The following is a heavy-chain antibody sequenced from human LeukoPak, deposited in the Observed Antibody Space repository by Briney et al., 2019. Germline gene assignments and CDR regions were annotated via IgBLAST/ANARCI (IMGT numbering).Heavy chain of an antibody. D-gene: IGHD1-26*01. CDR3: ARDLKPEFKIVGATNWFDP. V-gene: IGHV1-46*01. Sequence: ASVKVSCKASGYTFTSYYMHWVRQAPGQGLEWMGMINPSGGSTSYAQKFQGRVTMTRDTSTSTVYMELSSLRSEDTAVYYCARDLKPEFKIVGATNWFDPWGQGTLVTVSS. J-gene: IGHJ5*02. CDR2: INPSGGST. CDR1: GYTFTSYY.